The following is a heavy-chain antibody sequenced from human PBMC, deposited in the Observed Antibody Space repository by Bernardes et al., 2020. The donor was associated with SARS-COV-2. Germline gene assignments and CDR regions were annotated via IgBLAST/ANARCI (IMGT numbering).Heavy chain of an antibody. D-gene: IGHD1-1*01. CDR2: IYFTGNT. Sequence: SETLSLTCTVSGGSISSITYYWGWLLQPPGKGLEWIGSIYFTGNTYYSPSLRSRVTISLDTSKNQFSLKVSSVTAADTAVYYCARGSTTGTTRLDYWGQGTLVTVSS. V-gene: IGHV4-39*07. J-gene: IGHJ4*02. CDR1: GGSISSITYY. CDR3: ARGSTTGTTRLDY.